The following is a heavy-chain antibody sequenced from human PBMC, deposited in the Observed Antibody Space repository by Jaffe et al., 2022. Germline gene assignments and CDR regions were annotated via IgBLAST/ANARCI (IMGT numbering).Heavy chain of an antibody. J-gene: IGHJ6*03. CDR2: ISGSGGST. Sequence: EVQLLESGGGLVQPGGSLRLSCAASGFTFSSYAMSWVRQAPGKGLEWVSAISGSGGSTYYADSVKGRFTISRDNSKNTLYLQMNSLRAEDTAVYYCAKEDYDFWSGYFLGDTHMDVWGKGTTVTVSS. V-gene: IGHV3-23*01. CDR3: AKEDYDFWSGYFLGDTHMDV. CDR1: GFTFSSYA. D-gene: IGHD3-3*01.